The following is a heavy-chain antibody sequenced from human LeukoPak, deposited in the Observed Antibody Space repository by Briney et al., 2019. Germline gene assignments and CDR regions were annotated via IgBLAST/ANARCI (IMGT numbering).Heavy chain of an antibody. J-gene: IGHJ4*02. CDR2: IYYSGST. CDR1: GGSISSYY. D-gene: IGHD3-9*01. Sequence: PSETLSLTRTVSGGSISSYYWSWIRQPPGKGLEWIGYIYYSGSTNYNPSLKSRVTISVDTSKNQFSLKLSSVTAADTAVYYCARHGSFYDILTGYHPPIDYWGQGTLVTVSS. CDR3: ARHGSFYDILTGYHPPIDY. V-gene: IGHV4-59*08.